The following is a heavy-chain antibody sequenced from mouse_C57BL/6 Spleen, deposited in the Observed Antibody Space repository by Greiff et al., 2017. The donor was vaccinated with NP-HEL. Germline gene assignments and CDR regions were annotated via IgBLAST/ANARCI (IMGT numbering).Heavy chain of an antibody. CDR3: TGYSNPAFDV. CDR1: GFNIKDDY. CDR2: IDPENGDT. Sequence: VQLQQSGAELVRPEASVKLSCTASGFNIKDDYMHWVKQRPEQGLEWIGWIDPENGDTEYASKFQGKATITADTSSNTAYLQLSSLTSEDTAVYYCTGYSNPAFDVWGTGTTVTVSS. V-gene: IGHV14-4*01. D-gene: IGHD2-5*01. J-gene: IGHJ1*03.